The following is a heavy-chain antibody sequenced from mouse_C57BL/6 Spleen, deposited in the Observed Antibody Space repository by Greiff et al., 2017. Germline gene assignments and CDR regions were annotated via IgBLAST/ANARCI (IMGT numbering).Heavy chain of an antibody. J-gene: IGHJ3*01. Sequence: VQLKQSGPELVKPGASVKMSCKASGYTFTDYNMHWVKQSHGKSLEWIGYINPNNGGTSYNQKFKGKATLTVNKSSSTAYMELRSLTSEDSAVYYCAREGYGSSPAWFAYWGQGTLVTVSA. D-gene: IGHD1-1*01. V-gene: IGHV1-22*01. CDR2: INPNNGGT. CDR3: AREGYGSSPAWFAY. CDR1: GYTFTDYN.